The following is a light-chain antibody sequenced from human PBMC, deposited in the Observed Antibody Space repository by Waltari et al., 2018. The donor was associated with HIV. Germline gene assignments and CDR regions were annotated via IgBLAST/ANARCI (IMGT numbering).Light chain of an antibody. CDR1: SPNIGSNY. Sequence: QSVLTQPPSASGTPGQRVTISCSGSSPNIGSNYVYWYQQLPGTAPKLLIYRNNQRPSGVPDRFSGSKSGTSASLAISGLRSEDDADYYCAAWDDSLSGRYVFGTGTKVTVL. CDR3: AAWDDSLSGRYV. CDR2: RNN. V-gene: IGLV1-47*01. J-gene: IGLJ1*01.